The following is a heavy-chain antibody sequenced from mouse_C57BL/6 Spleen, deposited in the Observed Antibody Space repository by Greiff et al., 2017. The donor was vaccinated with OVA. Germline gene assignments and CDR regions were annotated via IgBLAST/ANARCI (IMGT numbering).Heavy chain of an antibody. Sequence: EVKLVESGGGLVKPGGSLKLSCAASGFTFSSYAMSWVRQTPEKRLGWVATISDGGSYTYYPDNVKGRFTISRDNAKNNLYLQMSHLKSEDTAMYDCARLGDVYYFDYWGQGTTLTVSS. J-gene: IGHJ2*01. CDR1: GFTFSSYA. V-gene: IGHV5-4*03. CDR3: ARLGDVYYFDY. D-gene: IGHD3-3*01. CDR2: ISDGGSYT.